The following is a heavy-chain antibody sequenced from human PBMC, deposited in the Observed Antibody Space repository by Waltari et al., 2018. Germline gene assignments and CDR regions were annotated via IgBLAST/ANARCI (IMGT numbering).Heavy chain of an antibody. CDR3: LRDSSGSHFDY. J-gene: IGHJ4*02. CDR1: GYPFTGYA. Sequence: LVQSGAEVKKPGASVKGSCKASGYPFTGYAILWVRQAPGQGLEWMGRINPKNGDTHYAQNFQGRVALTTDTSTNTAFMELQRLRSDDTAVYYCLRDSSGSHFDYWGQGTLVTVSS. CDR2: INPKNGDT. V-gene: IGHV1-2*06. D-gene: IGHD3-22*01.